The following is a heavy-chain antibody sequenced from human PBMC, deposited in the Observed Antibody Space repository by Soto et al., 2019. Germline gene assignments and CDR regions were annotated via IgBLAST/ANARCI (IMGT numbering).Heavy chain of an antibody. Sequence: QVQLVQSGDELKKPGASVKVSCKGSGYTFTGYYIHWVRQTPGQGPEWMGEISPQTGGTKYAQKYQGRVTMTRDTSITTVYMELSNLSPDDTAVYYCGRGRSGELVIFYWGQGTLVTVSS. D-gene: IGHD1-26*01. CDR1: GYTFTGYY. CDR3: GRGRSGELVIFY. CDR2: ISPQTGGT. J-gene: IGHJ4*02. V-gene: IGHV1-2*02.